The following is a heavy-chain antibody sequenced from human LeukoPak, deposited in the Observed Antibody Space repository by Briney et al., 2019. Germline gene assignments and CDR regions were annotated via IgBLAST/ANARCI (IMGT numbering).Heavy chain of an antibody. D-gene: IGHD2-2*01. Sequence: GGSLRLSCAASGFTFDDYAMHWVRQAPGKGLEWVSGISWNSGSIGYADSVKGRFTISRDNAKNSLYLEMSSLRAEDMALYYCTKDRSSTLDDAFDFWGQGTMVTVSS. CDR3: TKDRSSTLDDAFDF. V-gene: IGHV3-9*03. CDR1: GFTFDDYA. J-gene: IGHJ3*01. CDR2: ISWNSGSI.